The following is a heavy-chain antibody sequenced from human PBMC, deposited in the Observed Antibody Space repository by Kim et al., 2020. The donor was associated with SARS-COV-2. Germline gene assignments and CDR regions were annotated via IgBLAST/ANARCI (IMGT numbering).Heavy chain of an antibody. CDR2: IWNNASNK. CDR3: ARAHSPRVLGFGQMDYYYYGVDI. J-gene: IGHJ6*02. D-gene: IGHD3-16*01. CDR1: GFTFDSFS. V-gene: IGHV3-33*01. Sequence: GGSLRLSCEASGFTFDSFSMRWVRQPPGKGLEWVAVIWNNASNKYYGDSVTVRFIISRDISKTTMFLQMNSLRAKDTAVDDCARAHSPRVLGFGQMDYYYYGVDIWGQGTTVSV.